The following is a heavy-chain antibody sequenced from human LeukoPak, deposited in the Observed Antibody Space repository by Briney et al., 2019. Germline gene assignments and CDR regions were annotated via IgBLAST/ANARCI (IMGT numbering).Heavy chain of an antibody. D-gene: IGHD1-26*01. J-gene: IGHJ4*02. CDR2: IDPNSGGT. V-gene: IGHV1-2*02. CDR1: GYTFTGYY. CDR3: AREPPSGSYYGY. Sequence: GASVKVSCKASGYTFTGYYMHWVRQAPGQGLEWMGWIDPNSGGTNYARKFQGRVTMTRDTSISTAYMELSRLRSDDTAVYYCAREPPSGSYYGYWGQGTLVTVSS.